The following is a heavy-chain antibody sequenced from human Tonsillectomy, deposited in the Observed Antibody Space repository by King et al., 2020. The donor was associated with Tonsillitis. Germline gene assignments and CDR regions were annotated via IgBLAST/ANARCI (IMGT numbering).Heavy chain of an antibody. CDR2: IYSGGNT. D-gene: IGHD3-10*01. J-gene: IGHJ3*02. V-gene: IGHV3-66*01. CDR1: GFTVSSNY. Sequence: VQLVESGGGLVQPGGSLRLSCAASGFTVSSNYMSWVRQAPGKGLEWVSLIYSGGNTYNADSVKGRFTISRDNSKNTLYLQMNNLRAEDTAVYYCARDSSYGSGIFAFDIWGQGTMVTVSS. CDR3: ARDSSYGSGIFAFDI.